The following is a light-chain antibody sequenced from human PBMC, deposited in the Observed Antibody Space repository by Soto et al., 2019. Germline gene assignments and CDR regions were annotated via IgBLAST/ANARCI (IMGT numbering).Light chain of an antibody. CDR1: QSISNW. J-gene: IGKJ4*01. CDR2: KAS. V-gene: IGKV1-5*03. Sequence: DIQMTQSPSTLSASVGDRVTITCRASQSISNWLAWYQQKPGKAPKLLIYKASNLESGVPSRFTGSASGTEFTLTISSLQPDDFATYYCQQYNSASLLTFGGGTKVEIK. CDR3: QQYNSASLLT.